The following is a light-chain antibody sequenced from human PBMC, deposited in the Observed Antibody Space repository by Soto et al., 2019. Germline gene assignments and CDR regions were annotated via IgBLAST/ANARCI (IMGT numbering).Light chain of an antibody. V-gene: IGLV2-14*01. CDR1: SSDVGGYNY. CDR2: DVS. CDR3: SSYTRSSTLVV. J-gene: IGLJ2*01. Sequence: QSALTQPASVSGSPGQSITISCIGTSSDVGGYNYVSWYQQYPGKAPKLMIYDVSNRPSGVSNRFSGSKSGNTASLTISGLQAEDEADYYCSSYTRSSTLVVFGGGTKLTVL.